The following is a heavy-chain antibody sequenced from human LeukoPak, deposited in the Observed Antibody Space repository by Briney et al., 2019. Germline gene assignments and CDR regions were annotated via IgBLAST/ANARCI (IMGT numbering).Heavy chain of an antibody. V-gene: IGHV3-23*01. CDR2: ISGSGSKT. D-gene: IGHD7-27*01. J-gene: IGHJ5*02. CDR3: AKDPGPNWGSDWFDP. CDR1: GFTFNSYA. Sequence: PGGSLRLSCAASGFTFNSYAISWVRQAPGKGLEWVSAISGSGSKTYYADFAKGRFTISRDNAKNTVYMQMNSLRAEDTALYYCAKDPGPNWGSDWFDPWGQGTLVTVSS.